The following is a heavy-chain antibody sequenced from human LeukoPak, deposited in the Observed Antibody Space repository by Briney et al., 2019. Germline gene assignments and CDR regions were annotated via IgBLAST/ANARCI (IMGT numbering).Heavy chain of an antibody. CDR3: ARSQGGSNYDY. Sequence: GEFLKISCKGSGYIFTNYWIGWVRQMPGKGLEWMGVIYPGDSDPRYSPSFQGQVAISADRSISTAYLHWSRMKASDTAMYYCARSQGGSNYDYWGQGTLVTVSS. J-gene: IGHJ4*02. CDR1: GYIFTNYW. V-gene: IGHV5-51*03. D-gene: IGHD1-26*01. CDR2: IYPGDSDP.